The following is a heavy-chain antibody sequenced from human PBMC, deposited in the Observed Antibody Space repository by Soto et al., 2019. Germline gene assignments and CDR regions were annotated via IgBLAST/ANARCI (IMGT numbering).Heavy chain of an antibody. D-gene: IGHD3-9*01. CDR1: GFTFSRSW. Sequence: GGSLRLYCEASGFTFSRSWMSWVRQAPGKGLEWVANIKQDGREKYDVDSVRGRFIISRDNAKNSLYLQLNSLRAEDTAVYYCASHDLLTGSYQYRAFNYWGQGTRVTVSS. CDR2: IKQDGREK. J-gene: IGHJ4*02. CDR3: ASHDLLTGSYQYRAFNY. V-gene: IGHV3-7*01.